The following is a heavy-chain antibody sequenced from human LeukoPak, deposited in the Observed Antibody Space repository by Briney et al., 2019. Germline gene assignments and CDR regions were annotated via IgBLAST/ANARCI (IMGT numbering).Heavy chain of an antibody. CDR3: ATARGSYYSYYYGMDV. V-gene: IGHV1-18*01. CDR2: ISAYNGNT. Sequence: ASVKVSCKASRYTFTSYGISWARQAPGQGLEGMGWISAYNGNTNYAQKLQGRVTMTTDTSTGTAYMELRSLRSDDTAVYYCATARGSYYSYYYGMDVWGQGTTVTVSS. J-gene: IGHJ6*02. CDR1: RYTFTSYG. D-gene: IGHD1-26*01.